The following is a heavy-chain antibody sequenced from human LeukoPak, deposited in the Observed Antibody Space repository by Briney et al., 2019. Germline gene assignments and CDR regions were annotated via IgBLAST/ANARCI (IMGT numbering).Heavy chain of an antibody. J-gene: IGHJ3*02. CDR2: INPNSGGT. V-gene: IGHV1-2*02. Sequence: GASVKVSCKASGYTFTGYYMHWVRQAPGQGLEWVGWINPNSGGTNYAQKFQGRVTMTRDTSISTAYMELSRLRSDDTAVYYCARVSTLSHAFDIWGQGTMVTVSS. D-gene: IGHD2/OR15-2a*01. CDR3: ARVSTLSHAFDI. CDR1: GYTFTGYY.